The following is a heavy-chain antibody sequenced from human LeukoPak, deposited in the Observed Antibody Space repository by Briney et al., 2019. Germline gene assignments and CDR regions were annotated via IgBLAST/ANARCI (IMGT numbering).Heavy chain of an antibody. Sequence: PGGSLRLSCAASGFTFSSYAMSWVRQAPGKGLEWVSAISGSGGSTYYADSVKGRFTISRDNSKNTLYLQMNSLRAEDTAVYYCAKGEGSQLYSSSWSDYWGQGTLVTVSS. CDR1: GFTFSSYA. V-gene: IGHV3-23*01. CDR3: AKGEGSQLYSSSWSDY. J-gene: IGHJ4*02. D-gene: IGHD6-13*01. CDR2: ISGSGGST.